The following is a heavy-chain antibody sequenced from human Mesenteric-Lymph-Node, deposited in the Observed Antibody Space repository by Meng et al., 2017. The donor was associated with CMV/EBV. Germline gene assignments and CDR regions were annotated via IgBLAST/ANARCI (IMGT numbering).Heavy chain of an antibody. CDR1: GFRFSGYW. CDR3: GGGSGWIFDY. CDR2: IKQDGSEE. D-gene: IGHD2-2*03. Sequence: LSLTCAASGFRFSGYWMSWVRQAPGKGLEWVANIKQDGSEENYLDSVKGRFSISRDNAKNTLYLQMDSLRVEDTAVYYCGGGSGWIFDYWGQGALVTVSS. J-gene: IGHJ4*02. V-gene: IGHV3-7*01.